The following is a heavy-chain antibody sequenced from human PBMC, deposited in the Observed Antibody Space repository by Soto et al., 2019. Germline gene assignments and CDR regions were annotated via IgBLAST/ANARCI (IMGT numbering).Heavy chain of an antibody. CDR2: ISSSSSYI. CDR3: TKGYYGPGSCLRYGMDV. CDR1: GFTFSSYS. D-gene: IGHD3-10*01. J-gene: IGHJ6*02. Sequence: KSGGSLRVSCAASGFTFSSYSMNWVRQAPGKGLEWVSSISSSSSYIYYADSVKGRFTISRDNAKNSLYLQMNSLRAEDTAVYSGTKGYYGPGSCLRYGMDVWGQGTTVTVSS. V-gene: IGHV3-21*01.